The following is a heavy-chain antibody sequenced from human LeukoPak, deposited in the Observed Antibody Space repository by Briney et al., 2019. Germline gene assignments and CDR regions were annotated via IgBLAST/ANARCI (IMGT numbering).Heavy chain of an antibody. CDR1: DFSFSTNW. CDR2: IKQDGSEV. D-gene: IGHD6-13*01. CDR3: ASVSSSILNDAFDI. Sequence: GGSLRLSCAASDFSFSTNWMSWVRQAPGKGLEWVANIKQDGSEVYYVDSVKGRFTISRDNAKNSLYLQMDTLRAEDTAVYYCASVSSSILNDAFDIWGQGTMVTVSS. V-gene: IGHV3-7*01. J-gene: IGHJ3*02.